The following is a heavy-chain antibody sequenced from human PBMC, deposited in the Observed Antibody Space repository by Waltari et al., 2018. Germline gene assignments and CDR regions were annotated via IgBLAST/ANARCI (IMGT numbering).Heavy chain of an antibody. CDR3: AKPSIFSGSYPLDV. D-gene: IGHD3-10*01. Sequence: QVQLVQSGAEVKKPGASVKVSCEASGYTFTSYDINWVRQATGQGLEWMGWMNPNSGNTGYAQKFQGRVTMTRNTSISTAYMELSSLRSEDTAVYYCAKPSIFSGSYPLDVWGQGTTVTVSS. J-gene: IGHJ6*02. CDR2: MNPNSGNT. CDR1: GYTFTSYD. V-gene: IGHV1-8*02.